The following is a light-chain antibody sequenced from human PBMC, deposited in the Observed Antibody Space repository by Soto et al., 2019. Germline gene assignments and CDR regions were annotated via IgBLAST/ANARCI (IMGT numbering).Light chain of an antibody. CDR2: AAS. CDR3: QQSRSTPRT. J-gene: IGKJ1*01. V-gene: IGKV1-39*01. CDR1: QSISSY. Sequence: DIQMTQSPSSLSASVGDRVSITCRTSQSISSYLNWHQQKPGRAPKLLIYAASSLQTGVPSRFSGTGSGTDFTLTITSLQPEDFATYYCQQSRSTPRTFGQGTKVDIK.